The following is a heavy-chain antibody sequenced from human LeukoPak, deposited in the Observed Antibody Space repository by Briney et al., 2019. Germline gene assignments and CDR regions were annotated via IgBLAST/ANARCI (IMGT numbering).Heavy chain of an antibody. J-gene: IGHJ5*02. CDR2: ISGYNGNT. CDR3: ARDGRHRYYYDSSGFYGSWFDP. D-gene: IGHD3-22*01. CDR1: GYTFTNYG. V-gene: IGHV1-18*01. Sequence: ASVEVSCKASGYTFTNYGISWVRQAPGQGLEWMGWISGYNGNTKLAQKLQGRVTMTTDTSTSTAYMELRSLRSDDTAVYYCARDGRHRYYYDSSGFYGSWFDPWGQGTLVTVSS.